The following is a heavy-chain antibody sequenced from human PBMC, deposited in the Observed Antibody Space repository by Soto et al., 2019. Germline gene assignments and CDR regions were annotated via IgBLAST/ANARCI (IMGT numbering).Heavy chain of an antibody. CDR1: GGSISSYY. CDR3: ARVSLGYSGSQNYYYGMDV. D-gene: IGHD1-26*01. Sequence: SETLSLTCTVSGGSISSYYWSWIRQPPGKGLEWIGYIYYSGSTNYNPSLKSRVTISVDTSKNQFSLKLSSVTAADTAVYYCARVSLGYSGSQNYYYGMDVWGQGTTVTVSS. CDR2: IYYSGST. V-gene: IGHV4-59*01. J-gene: IGHJ6*02.